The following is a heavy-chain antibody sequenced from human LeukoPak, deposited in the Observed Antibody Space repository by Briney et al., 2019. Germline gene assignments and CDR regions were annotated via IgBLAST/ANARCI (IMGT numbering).Heavy chain of an antibody. D-gene: IGHD2-2*01. J-gene: IGHJ4*02. CDR2: IYHNGVT. CDR3: ARGPYCSSTSCSDY. V-gene: IGHV4-38-2*02. CDR1: GYSISSGFY. Sequence: SETLSLTCTVSGYSISSGFYWEWIRQPPGKGLEWIGSIYHNGVTYYNPSLESRVTISVDTSKNLFSLKLSSVTAADTAVYYCARGPYCSSTSCSDYWGQGTLVTVSS.